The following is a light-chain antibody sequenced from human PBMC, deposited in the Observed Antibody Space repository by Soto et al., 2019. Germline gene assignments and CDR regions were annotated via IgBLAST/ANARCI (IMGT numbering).Light chain of an antibody. Sequence: DIQLTQSPSFLSASVGDRVTINCRASQGISSSLAWYQQKPGEAPKLLIYAASTLQSGVPSRFSGSGYGTEFTLTISSLQPEDFASYYCQQYYSYPWTFGQGTKVDIK. CDR1: QGISSS. V-gene: IGKV1-9*01. J-gene: IGKJ1*01. CDR3: QQYYSYPWT. CDR2: AAS.